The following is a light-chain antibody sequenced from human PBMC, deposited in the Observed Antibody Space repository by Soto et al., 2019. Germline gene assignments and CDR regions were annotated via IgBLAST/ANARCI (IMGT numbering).Light chain of an antibody. V-gene: IGKV1-9*01. CDR1: HTLSTY. CDR2: SAS. J-gene: IGKJ4*02. CDR3: QQHGSYPLT. Sequence: DIQFTQSPSVLSASVGETATITCRASHTLSTYLAWYQQKPGKAPDLLIYSASTRQSGIPSRFSGSGSGTEFSLTISTLEPEDFATYYCQQHGSYPLTFGEGTKVDIK.